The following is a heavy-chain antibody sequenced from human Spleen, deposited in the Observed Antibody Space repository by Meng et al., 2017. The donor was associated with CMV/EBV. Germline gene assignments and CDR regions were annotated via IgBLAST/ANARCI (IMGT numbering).Heavy chain of an antibody. CDR1: GFTFRSYW. Sequence: GESLKISCAASGFTFRSYWMHWVRQAPGKGLEWVSVVSRSGDSTLDADSVKGRFTISRDNSKNTLYLQLNSLRAEDSAVYFCAKAFSSSWYREYYDYWGQGTLVTVSS. CDR3: AKAFSSSWYREYYDY. V-gene: IGHV3-23*01. D-gene: IGHD6-13*01. J-gene: IGHJ4*02. CDR2: VSRSGDST.